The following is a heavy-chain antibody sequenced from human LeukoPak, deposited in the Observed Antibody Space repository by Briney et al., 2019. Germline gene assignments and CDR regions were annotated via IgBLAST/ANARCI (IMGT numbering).Heavy chain of an antibody. Sequence: PGGSLRLSCSASGFSFSSYDMHWVRQAPGKGLEYVSGISSNGGSTYYAASVKGRFTISRDNSKNTLYLQMNSLRAEDTAVYYCATMVGGPRRPFDYWGQGTLVTVSS. V-gene: IGHV3-64*04. J-gene: IGHJ4*02. D-gene: IGHD3-10*01. CDR1: GFSFSSYD. CDR3: ATMVGGPRRPFDY. CDR2: ISSNGGST.